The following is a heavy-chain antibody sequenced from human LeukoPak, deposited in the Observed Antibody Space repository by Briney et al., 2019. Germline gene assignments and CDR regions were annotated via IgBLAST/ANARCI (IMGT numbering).Heavy chain of an antibody. CDR2: ISSSSYI. CDR1: GFTFSSYS. Sequence: GGSLRLSCAATGFTFSSYSMNWVRQAPGKGLEWVSSISSSSYIYYADSVKGRFTISRDNAKNSLYLQMNSLRAEDTAVYYCARDYDFWSGLFDYWGQGTLVTVSS. CDR3: ARDYDFWSGLFDY. D-gene: IGHD3-3*01. J-gene: IGHJ4*02. V-gene: IGHV3-21*01.